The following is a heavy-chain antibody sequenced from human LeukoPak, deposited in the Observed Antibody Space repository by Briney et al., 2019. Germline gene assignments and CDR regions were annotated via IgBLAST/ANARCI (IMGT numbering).Heavy chain of an antibody. CDR3: ARDRGEGIEGFLSYDTSQDYYFDY. D-gene: IGHD3-22*01. V-gene: IGHV1-2*02. CDR1: GYTFTGYY. J-gene: IGHJ4*02. CDR2: INPNSGGT. Sequence: GASVKVSCKASGYTFTGYYMHWVRQAPGQGLEWMGWINPNSGGTNYAQKFQGRVTMTRDTSISTAYMELSRLRSDDTAVYYCARDRGEGIEGFLSYDTSQDYYFDYWGQGTLVTVSS.